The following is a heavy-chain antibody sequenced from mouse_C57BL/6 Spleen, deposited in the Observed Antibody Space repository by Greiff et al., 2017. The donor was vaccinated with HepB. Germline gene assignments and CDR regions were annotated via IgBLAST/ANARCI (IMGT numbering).Heavy chain of an antibody. V-gene: IGHV5-4*01. J-gene: IGHJ4*01. Sequence: EVQRVESGGGLVKPGGSLKLSCAASGFTFSSYAMSWVRQTPEKRLEWVATISDGGSYTYYPDNVKGRFTISRDNAKNNLYQQMSHLKSEDTAMYYCAREELTTVVEGGAMDYWGQGTSVTVSS. CDR2: ISDGGSYT. CDR1: GFTFSSYA. CDR3: AREELTTVVEGGAMDY. D-gene: IGHD1-1*01.